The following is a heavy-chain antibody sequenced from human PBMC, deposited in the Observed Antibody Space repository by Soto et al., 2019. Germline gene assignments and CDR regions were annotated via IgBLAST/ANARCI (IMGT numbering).Heavy chain of an antibody. Sequence: GSLRLSFAASGFTLISYAMHWVRQAPGKGLEWVAVISYDGSNKYYADSVKGRFTISRDNSKNTLYLQMSGLRAEDTAMNYCATTTVTQLYYYYGMDVWGQGTTVTVSS. D-gene: IGHD4-4*01. CDR1: GFTLISYA. CDR2: ISYDGSNK. CDR3: ATTTVTQLYYYYGMDV. J-gene: IGHJ6*02. V-gene: IGHV3-30-3*01.